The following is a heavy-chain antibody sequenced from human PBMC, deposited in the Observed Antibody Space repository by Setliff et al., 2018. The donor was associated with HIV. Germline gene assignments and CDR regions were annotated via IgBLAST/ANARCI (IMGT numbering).Heavy chain of an antibody. V-gene: IGHV4-61*02. J-gene: IGHJ3*02. D-gene: IGHD3-22*01. CDR3: ARVDYYDSSGYAFGI. Sequence: PSETLSLTCTVSGGSISSGSYYWNWIRQPAGKGLEWIGRIYASGSTNYNPSLESRVTISLDTSKNRLYLELNSVTAADTAVYYCARVDYYDSSGYAFGIWGQGTMVTVSS. CDR1: GGSISSGSYY. CDR2: IYASGST.